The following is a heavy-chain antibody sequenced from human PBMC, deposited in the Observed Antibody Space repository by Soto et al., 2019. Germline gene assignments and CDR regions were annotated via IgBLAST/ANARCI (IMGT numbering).Heavy chain of an antibody. J-gene: IGHJ4*02. CDR1: GFSLSTIGVG. Sequence: QITLKESGPTLVKPTQTLTLTCTFSGFSLSTIGVGVGWIRQPPGKALEWLALIYWDDDKRYHPSLKSRLTITKDTSKNQVVLTMTNMDFVDTATYYCAHSFHYGSGNYPTYYFDYWGQGTLVTASS. CDR3: AHSFHYGSGNYPTYYFDY. CDR2: IYWDDDK. V-gene: IGHV2-5*02. D-gene: IGHD3-10*01.